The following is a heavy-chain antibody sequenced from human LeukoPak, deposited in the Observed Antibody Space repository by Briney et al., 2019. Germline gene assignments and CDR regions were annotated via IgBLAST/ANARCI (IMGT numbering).Heavy chain of an antibody. Sequence: GGSLRLSCTASGFTFSSYWMSWVRQAPGKGLEWVANIKQDVSEKYYVDSVKGRLTISRDNAKNSLFLQMSSLRGEDTAVYYCARDKVGGSMAGSNFDYWGQGTLVTVSS. CDR2: IKQDVSEK. D-gene: IGHD6-19*01. CDR1: GFTFSSYW. V-gene: IGHV3-7*01. J-gene: IGHJ4*02. CDR3: ARDKVGGSMAGSNFDY.